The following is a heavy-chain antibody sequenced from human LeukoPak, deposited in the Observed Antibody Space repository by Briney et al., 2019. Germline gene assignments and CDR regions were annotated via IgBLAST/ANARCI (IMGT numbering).Heavy chain of an antibody. D-gene: IGHD2-15*01. CDR2: ISSSSSYI. CDR3: ARDGGCTGGSCYRRFYY. J-gene: IGHJ4*02. Sequence: GGSLRLSCAASGFTFSSYSMKWVRQAPGKGLEWVSFISSSSSYIYYADSMKGRFTISRENAKNSLYLQMTSLRAEDTAVYYCARDGGCTGGSCYRRFYYWGQGTLITAAS. CDR1: GFTFSSYS. V-gene: IGHV3-21*01.